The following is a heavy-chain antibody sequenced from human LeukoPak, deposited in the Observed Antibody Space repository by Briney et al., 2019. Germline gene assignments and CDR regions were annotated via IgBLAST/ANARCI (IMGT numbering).Heavy chain of an antibody. CDR2: INHSGST. Sequence: PGGSLRLSCAASGFTFSSYWMSWVRQPPGKGLEWIGEINHSGSTNYNPSLKSRVTISVDTSKNQFSLKLSSVTAADTAVYYCARGGVWEQLQWFGPWGQGTLVTVSS. J-gene: IGHJ5*02. V-gene: IGHV4-34*01. CDR3: ARGGVWEQLQWFGP. CDR1: GFTFSSYW. D-gene: IGHD1-26*01.